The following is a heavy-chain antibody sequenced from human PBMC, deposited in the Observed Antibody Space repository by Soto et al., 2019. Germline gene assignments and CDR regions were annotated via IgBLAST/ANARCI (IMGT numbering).Heavy chain of an antibody. CDR3: ARDEGRFLEWSDAFDI. J-gene: IGHJ3*02. Sequence: SETLSLTCTVSGGSISSYFWSWIRQPPGKGLEWIGYIYYSGSTNHNPSLKSRVTISVDTSKNQFSLKLSSVTAADTAVYYCARDEGRFLEWSDAFDIWGQGTMVTVSS. CDR2: IYYSGST. D-gene: IGHD3-3*01. V-gene: IGHV4-59*01. CDR1: GGSISSYF.